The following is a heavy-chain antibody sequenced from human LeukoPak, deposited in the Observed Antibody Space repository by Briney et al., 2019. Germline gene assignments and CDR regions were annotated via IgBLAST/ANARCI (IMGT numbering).Heavy chain of an antibody. V-gene: IGHV4-4*07. J-gene: IGHJ6*02. CDR3: ARERGNYGMDV. D-gene: IGHD3-16*01. CDR1: DGSISSYY. Sequence: PSETLSLTCSVSDGSISSYYWSCTRQPAGKSIEWIGRIYTIGSSTYNPSLKSRFTMSLDTSKKQFSLKLHSVTAAATAVYYCARERGNYGMDVWGQGTTVTVSS. CDR2: IYTIGSS.